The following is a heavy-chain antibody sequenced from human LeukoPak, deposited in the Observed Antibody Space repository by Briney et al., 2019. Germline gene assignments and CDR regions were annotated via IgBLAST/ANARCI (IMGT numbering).Heavy chain of an antibody. D-gene: IGHD6-19*01. CDR1: GYIFTGYY. CDR2: ISAYNGNT. Sequence: GASVKVSCKASGYIFTGYYMHWVRQAPGQGLEWMGWISAYNGNTNYAQKLQGRVTMTTNTSTSTAYMELRSLRSDDTAVYYCARGVSGYSSGWYWGGYYYYYMDVWGKGTTVTVSS. V-gene: IGHV1-18*04. J-gene: IGHJ6*03. CDR3: ARGVSGYSSGWYWGGYYYYYMDV.